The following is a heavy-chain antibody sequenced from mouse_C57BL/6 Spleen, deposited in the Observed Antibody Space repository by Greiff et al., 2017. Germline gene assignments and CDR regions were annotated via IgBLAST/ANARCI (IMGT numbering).Heavy chain of an antibody. CDR2: IYPGDGDT. Sequence: VQLQQSGPELVKPGASVKISCKASGYAFSSSWMNWVKQRPGKGLEWIGRIYPGDGDTNYNGKFKGKDTLTADKSSSTADMQLSSLTSEDSAVYVCAGDGYYVGWYFDVWGTGTTVTVSS. CDR1: GYAFSSSW. CDR3: AGDGYYVGWYFDV. V-gene: IGHV1-82*01. J-gene: IGHJ1*03. D-gene: IGHD2-3*01.